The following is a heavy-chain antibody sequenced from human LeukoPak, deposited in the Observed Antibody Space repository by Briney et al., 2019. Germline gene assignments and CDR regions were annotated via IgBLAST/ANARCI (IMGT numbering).Heavy chain of an antibody. V-gene: IGHV3-7*03. CDR3: AKATYYYDSSGYYYPD. CDR2: IKPDGSEE. Sequence: GGSLRLSCAASGFSFSSYWMTWVRQAPGKGLEWVAHIKPDGSEEYYVDSVKGRFTISRDNSKNTLYLQMNSLRAEDTAVYYCAKATYYYDSSGYYYPDWGQGTLVTVSS. D-gene: IGHD3-22*01. CDR1: GFSFSSYW. J-gene: IGHJ4*02.